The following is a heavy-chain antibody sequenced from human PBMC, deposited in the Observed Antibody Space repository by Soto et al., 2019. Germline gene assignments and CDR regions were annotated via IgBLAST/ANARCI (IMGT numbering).Heavy chain of an antibody. CDR1: GFTFSSYS. D-gene: IGHD4-4*01. Sequence: PGGSLRLSCAASGFTFSSYSMNWVRQAPGKGLEWVSSISSSSSYIYYADSVKGRFTISRDNAKNSLYLQMNSLRAEDTAVYYCAGVTPYYYYGMDVWGQGTTVTVSS. V-gene: IGHV3-21*01. J-gene: IGHJ6*02. CDR2: ISSSSSYI. CDR3: AGVTPYYYYGMDV.